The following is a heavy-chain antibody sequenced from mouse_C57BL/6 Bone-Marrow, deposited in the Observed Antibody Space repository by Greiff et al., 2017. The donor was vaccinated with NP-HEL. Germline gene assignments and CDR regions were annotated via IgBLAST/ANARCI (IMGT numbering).Heavy chain of an antibody. D-gene: IGHD2-4*01. J-gene: IGHJ1*03. V-gene: IGHV1-59*01. CDR3: ARVYYDYGGDWYFDV. CDR2: IDPSDSYT. Sequence: VKLQQPGAELVRPGTSVKLSCKASGYTFTSYWMHWVKQRPGQGLEWIGVIDPSDSYTNYNQKFKGKATLTVDTSSSTAYMQLSSLTSEDSAVYYCARVYYDYGGDWYFDVWGTGTTVTVSS. CDR1: GYTFTSYW.